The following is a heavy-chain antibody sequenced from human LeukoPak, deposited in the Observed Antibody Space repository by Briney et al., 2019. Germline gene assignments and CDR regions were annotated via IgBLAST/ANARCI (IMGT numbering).Heavy chain of an antibody. Sequence: ASVKVSCKASRYTFTSYDIKWVRQATGQGLEWMGWMNPNSGNTGYAQKFQGRVTMTRNTSISTAYMELTDLRSEDTAVYYCARVTAAGTWTFDIWGQGTTVTVSS. D-gene: IGHD6-13*01. CDR3: ARVTAAGTWTFDI. CDR2: MNPNSGNT. CDR1: RYTFTSYD. V-gene: IGHV1-8*01. J-gene: IGHJ3*02.